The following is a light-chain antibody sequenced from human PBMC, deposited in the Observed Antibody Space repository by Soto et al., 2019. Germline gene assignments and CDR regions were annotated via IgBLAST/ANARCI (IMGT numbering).Light chain of an antibody. V-gene: IGKV4-1*01. CDR1: QTIFYSSNRRDY. J-gene: IGKJ1*01. CDR3: QQYSTSPWT. CDR2: WAS. Sequence: DIVMTQSPDSLAVSLGERATSNCRSSQTIFYSSNRRDYLAWYQQKPGQPPRVLIYWASTRESGVPDRFSGSGSGSDFTLTISNLQAEDVAVYYCQQYSTSPWTFGQGTKVEIK.